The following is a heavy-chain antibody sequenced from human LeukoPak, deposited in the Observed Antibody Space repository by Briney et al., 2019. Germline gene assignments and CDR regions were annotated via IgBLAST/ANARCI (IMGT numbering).Heavy chain of an antibody. V-gene: IGHV3-30-3*01. D-gene: IGHD6-13*01. CDR3: ASRGLWYDAFDI. Sequence: GGSLRLSCAASGFTFSSYAMHWVRQAPGKGLEWVAVISYDGSNKYYADSVKGRFTISRDNSKNTLYLQMNSLRAEDTAVYYSASRGLWYDAFDIWGQGTMVTVSS. CDR2: ISYDGSNK. J-gene: IGHJ3*02. CDR1: GFTFSSYA.